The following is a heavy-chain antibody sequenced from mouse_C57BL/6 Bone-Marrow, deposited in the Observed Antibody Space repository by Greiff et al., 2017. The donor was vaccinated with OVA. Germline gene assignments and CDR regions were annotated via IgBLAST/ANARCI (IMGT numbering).Heavy chain of an antibody. Sequence: QVQLQQPGAELVKPGASVKLSCKASGYTFTSYWMHWVKQRPGQGLAWIGMIHPNSGSTNYNEKFKSKATLTVDKSSSTAYMQLSSLTSEDSAVYYCARTGYYGSSSLDYWGQGTTLTVSS. CDR1: GYTFTSYW. J-gene: IGHJ2*01. CDR3: ARTGYYGSSSLDY. V-gene: IGHV1-64*01. CDR2: IHPNSGST. D-gene: IGHD1-1*01.